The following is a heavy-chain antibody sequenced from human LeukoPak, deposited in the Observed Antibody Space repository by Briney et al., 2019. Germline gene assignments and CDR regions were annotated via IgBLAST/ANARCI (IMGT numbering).Heavy chain of an antibody. CDR3: ARDFSAAFDI. Sequence: SETLSLTCTVSGGSFGNYYWSWIRQPPGRGLEWIGYIYDSGTTNYNPSLKSRVTISVDTATNQFSLKLRSVTATDTAVYYCARDFSAAFDIWGQGTMVTVSS. D-gene: IGHD2/OR15-2a*01. V-gene: IGHV4-59*01. CDR2: IYDSGTT. CDR1: GGSFGNYY. J-gene: IGHJ3*02.